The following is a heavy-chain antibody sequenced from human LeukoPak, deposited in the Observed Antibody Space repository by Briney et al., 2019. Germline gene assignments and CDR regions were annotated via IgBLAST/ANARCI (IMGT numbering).Heavy chain of an antibody. CDR2: ISNDGHFK. J-gene: IGHJ3*02. CDR3: ARETRLPHNDILINRRAFDI. CDR1: GFTFSRYG. V-gene: IGHV3-30*19. D-gene: IGHD3-9*01. Sequence: PGRSLRLSCAASGFTFSRYGVLWVRQAPGEGLEWVAVISNDGHFKYYADSVKGRFTISRDNSKSTLFLQMNSLTIEDTAVYYCARETRLPHNDILINRRAFDIWGQGTILTVSS.